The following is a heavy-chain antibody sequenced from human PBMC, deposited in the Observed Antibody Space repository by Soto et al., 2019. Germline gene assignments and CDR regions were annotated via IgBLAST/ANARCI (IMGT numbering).Heavy chain of an antibody. CDR3: ARGLDTTVAHSHN. CDR2: IIPLFGAT. V-gene: IGHV1-69*01. J-gene: IGHJ4*02. CDR1: GGTFSSFA. Sequence: QVQLVQSGAEVKKPGSSVKVSCKASGGTFSSFAISWVRQAPGQGLEWMGDIIPLFGATNYAQTFQGRVTFTADESTTTAYMELRSLRSNDTAVNYCARGLDTTVAHSHNWGQGTLVTVSS. D-gene: IGHD1-1*01.